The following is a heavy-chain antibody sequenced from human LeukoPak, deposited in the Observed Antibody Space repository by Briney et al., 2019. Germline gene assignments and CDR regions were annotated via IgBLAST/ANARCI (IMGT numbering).Heavy chain of an antibody. J-gene: IGHJ4*02. CDR3: ARLQVVSSGWGFDY. V-gene: IGHV7-4-1*02. Sequence: ASVRVSCKASGCTFTSYAMNWVRQAPGQGLEWMGWINTNTGNPTYAQGFTGRFVFSLDTSVSTAYLQISSLKAEDTAVYYCARLQVVSSGWGFDYWGQGTLVTVSS. CDR1: GCTFTSYA. D-gene: IGHD6-19*01. CDR2: INTNTGNP.